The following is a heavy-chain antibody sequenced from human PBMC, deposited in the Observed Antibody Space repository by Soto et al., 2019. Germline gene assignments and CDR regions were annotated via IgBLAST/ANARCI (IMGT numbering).Heavy chain of an antibody. V-gene: IGHV3-30-3*01. D-gene: IGHD3-10*01. CDR3: ARDKTGSATYLRY. CDR1: GITFSSYG. Sequence: QVQLEESGGGVVQPGRSLRLSCAASGITFSSYGMHWVRQAPGKGLEWVAIISYDGTKKYYADSVKGRFTISRDNSKNTLYLQMNSLRADDTAVYYCARDKTGSATYLRYLGQGTLVTVSS. CDR2: ISYDGTKK. J-gene: IGHJ4*02.